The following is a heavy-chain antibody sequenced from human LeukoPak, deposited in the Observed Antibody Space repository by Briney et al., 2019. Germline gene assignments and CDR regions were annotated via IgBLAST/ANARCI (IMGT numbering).Heavy chain of an antibody. J-gene: IGHJ4*02. CDR3: AREVYSSTWFDL. D-gene: IGHD6-13*01. V-gene: IGHV3-66*01. CDR2: IYAGGNT. Sequence: GGSLRLSCAAPGFTLNTNYMNWVRQVPGKGLEWVSVIYAGGNTYYADSVKERFTISRDNSRNTLYLQMNSLRGDDTAVYYCAREVYSSTWFDLWGQGTLVTVSS. CDR1: GFTLNTNY.